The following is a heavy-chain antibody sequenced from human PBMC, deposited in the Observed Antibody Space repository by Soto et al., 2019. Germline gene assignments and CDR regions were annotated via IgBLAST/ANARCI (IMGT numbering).Heavy chain of an antibody. CDR2: IKSETDGGTI. CDR3: TPLALMNSSVWYPLSD. J-gene: IGHJ4*02. Sequence: EVQLVESGGGLVKPGGSLRLSCAGSGFTFSNVWMNWLRLAPGQGLECLGRIKSETDGGTIDYAAPVKGRSTISRDDSNNTLYLQMNSLKTEDTVTYYCTPLALMNSSVWYPLSDWGQGTRVTGSS. CDR1: GFTFSNVW. D-gene: IGHD6-19*01. V-gene: IGHV3-15*07.